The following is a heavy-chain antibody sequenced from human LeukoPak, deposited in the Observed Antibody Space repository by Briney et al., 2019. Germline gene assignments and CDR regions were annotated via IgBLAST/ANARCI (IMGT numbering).Heavy chain of an antibody. D-gene: IGHD6-19*01. Sequence: SETLSPTCTVSGASISSYYWSWIRQSPGKGLEWIGYIYYSGSTNYNPSLKSRVTISVDTSKNQFSLKLSSVTAADTAVYYCARVAVAAREYFDYWGQGTLVTVSS. CDR3: ARVAVAAREYFDY. J-gene: IGHJ4*02. CDR2: IYYSGST. V-gene: IGHV4-59*01. CDR1: GASISSYY.